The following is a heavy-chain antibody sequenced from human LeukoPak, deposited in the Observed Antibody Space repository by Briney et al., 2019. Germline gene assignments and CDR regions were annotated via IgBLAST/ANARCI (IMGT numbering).Heavy chain of an antibody. CDR3: ARLRQYYDSSGYYPFDY. CDR2: ISSSSSYI. CDR1: GFTFSSYS. J-gene: IGHJ4*02. D-gene: IGHD3-22*01. Sequence: GGSLRLSCAASGFTFSSYSMNWVRQAPGKGLEWVSSISSSSSYIYYADSVKGRFTISRDNAKNSLYLLMNSLRAEDTAVYYCARLRQYYDSSGYYPFDYWGQGTLVTVSS. V-gene: IGHV3-21*01.